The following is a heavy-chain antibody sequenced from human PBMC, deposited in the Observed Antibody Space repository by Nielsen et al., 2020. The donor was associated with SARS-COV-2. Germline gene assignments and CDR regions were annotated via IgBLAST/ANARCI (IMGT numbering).Heavy chain of an antibody. CDR3: AYCSSTSCYGESYYYYYMDV. CDR2: INPSGGST. D-gene: IGHD2-2*01. V-gene: IGHV1-46*01. CDR1: GYTFTSYY. Sequence: ASVKVSCKASGYTFTSYYMHWVRQAPGQGLEWMGIINPSGGSTSYAQKFQGRVTITADESTSTAYMELSSLRSEDTAVYYCAYCSSTSCYGESYYYYYMDVWGKGTTVTVSS. J-gene: IGHJ6*03.